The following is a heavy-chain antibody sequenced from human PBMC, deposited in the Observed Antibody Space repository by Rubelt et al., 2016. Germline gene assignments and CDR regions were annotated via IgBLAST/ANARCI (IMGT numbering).Heavy chain of an antibody. V-gene: IGHV3-7*01. D-gene: IGHD3-10*01. Sequence: QGGGSLRLSCAASGFTFSSYWMSWVRQAPGKGLEWVANIKQDGSEKYYVDSVKGRFTISRDNAKNSLYLQMNSLRAEDTAVDYCARIYGSGSYRFDYWGQGTLVTVSS. CDR1: GFTFSSYW. CDR2: IKQDGSEK. CDR3: ARIYGSGSYRFDY. J-gene: IGHJ4*02.